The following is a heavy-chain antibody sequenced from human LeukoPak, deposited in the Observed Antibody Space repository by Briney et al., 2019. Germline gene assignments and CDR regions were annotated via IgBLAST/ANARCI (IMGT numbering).Heavy chain of an antibody. D-gene: IGHD5-12*01. CDR2: ISSSSSYI. CDR1: GFTFSSYS. V-gene: IGHV3-21*01. J-gene: IGHJ4*02. CDR3: ASIVYSGYDSNDY. Sequence: GGSLRLSCAASGFTFSSYSMNWVRQAPGKGLEWVSSISSSSSYIYYADSVKGRFTISRDNAKNSLYLQMNSLRAEDTAVYYCASIVYSGYDSNDYWGQGTLVTVSS.